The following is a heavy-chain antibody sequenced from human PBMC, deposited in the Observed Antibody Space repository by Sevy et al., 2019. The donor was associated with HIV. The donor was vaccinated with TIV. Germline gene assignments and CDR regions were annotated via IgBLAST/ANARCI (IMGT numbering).Heavy chain of an antibody. J-gene: IGHJ6*02. CDR2: IYYSGST. CDR1: GGSISSYY. Sequence: SETLSLTCTVSGGSISSYYWSWIRQPPGKGLEWIGYIYYSGSTNYNPSLKSRVTISVDTSENQFSLELSSVTAADTAVYYCARGGGDGYKGYYCYGMDVWGQGTTVTVSS. CDR3: ARGGGDGYKGYYCYGMDV. D-gene: IGHD3-16*01. V-gene: IGHV4-59*01.